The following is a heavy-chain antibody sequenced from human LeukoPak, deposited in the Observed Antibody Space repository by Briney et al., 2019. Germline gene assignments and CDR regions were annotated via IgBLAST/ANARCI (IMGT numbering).Heavy chain of an antibody. CDR2: TSYDGNKK. Sequence: GRSLRLSCAASGFTLTYYAMHWVRQAPGKGLEWVAVTSYDGNKKYYADSVKGRFTISRDSSKNTLYLQMSSLRAEDTAVYYCAKAPIAAAGKKYFDYWGQGTLVTVSS. J-gene: IGHJ4*02. CDR1: GFTLTYYA. V-gene: IGHV3-30*07. D-gene: IGHD6-13*01. CDR3: AKAPIAAAGKKYFDY.